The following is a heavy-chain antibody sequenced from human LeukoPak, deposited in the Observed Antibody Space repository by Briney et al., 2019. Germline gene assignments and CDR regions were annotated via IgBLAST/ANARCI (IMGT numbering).Heavy chain of an antibody. CDR1: GFIFSSYS. J-gene: IGHJ6*02. Sequence: GGSLRLSRAASGFIFSSYSMNWVRQAPGKGLEWVSFIDSTSTYIHYADSVKGRFTISRDNAKNSLYLQMNSLRAEDTAVYYCARDGATGAYDSSGYAAAWYYGMDVWGQGTTVTVSS. CDR3: ARDGATGAYDSSGYAAAWYYGMDV. D-gene: IGHD3-22*01. CDR2: IDSTSTYI. V-gene: IGHV3-21*01.